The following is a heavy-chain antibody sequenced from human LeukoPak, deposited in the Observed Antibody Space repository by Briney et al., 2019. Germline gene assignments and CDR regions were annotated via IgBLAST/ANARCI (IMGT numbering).Heavy chain of an antibody. Sequence: GASVKVSRKASGYTFTSYGISWVRQAPGQGLEWMGWISAYNGNTNYAQKLQGRVTMTTDTSTSTAYMELRSLRSDDTAVYYCARDHLEYSSSSGWFDPWGQGTLVTVSS. D-gene: IGHD6-6*01. CDR1: GYTFTSYG. V-gene: IGHV1-18*01. CDR2: ISAYNGNT. CDR3: ARDHLEYSSSSGWFDP. J-gene: IGHJ5*02.